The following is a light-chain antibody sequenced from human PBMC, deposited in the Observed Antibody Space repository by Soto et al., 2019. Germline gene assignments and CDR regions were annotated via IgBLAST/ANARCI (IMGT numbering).Light chain of an antibody. CDR1: QSINSN. CDR2: GAF. V-gene: IGKV3-15*01. CDR3: QQYHNWPIT. J-gene: IGKJ5*01. Sequence: EIVMTQSPVTLSVSPGERATLSCRASQSINSNLAWYQQKPGQAPSLLIYGAFTRATGIPARFSGTGSGTEFTLTISSLQSEDFAVYYCQQYHNWPITFGQGTRLEI.